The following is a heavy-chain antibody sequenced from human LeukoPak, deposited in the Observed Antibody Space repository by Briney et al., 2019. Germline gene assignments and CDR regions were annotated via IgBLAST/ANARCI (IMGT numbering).Heavy chain of an antibody. V-gene: IGHV4-59*01. CDR1: GGSISSYY. Sequence: SETLSLTCTVPGGSISSYYWSWIRQPPGKGLEWIGYIYYSGSTNYNPSLKSRVTISVDTSKNQFSLKLSSVTAADTAVYYCARVASAWSGDYYYYYMDAWGKGTTVTVSS. D-gene: IGHD3-3*01. CDR3: ARVASAWSGDYYYYYMDA. CDR2: IYYSGST. J-gene: IGHJ6*03.